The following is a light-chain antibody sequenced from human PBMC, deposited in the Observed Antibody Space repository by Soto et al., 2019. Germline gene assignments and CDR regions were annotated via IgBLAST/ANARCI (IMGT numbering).Light chain of an antibody. CDR1: QSINSW. Sequence: DIQRTQSPSTLSASVGDRVTITCRASQSINSWLAWYQQKPGKAPRLLIYRASSLEGGVPSRFSGSGSGAEFTLAISSLQPDDFATSYCQHCHSYSGTFGPGTKVDLK. CDR2: RAS. CDR3: QHCHSYSGT. V-gene: IGKV1-5*03. J-gene: IGKJ3*01.